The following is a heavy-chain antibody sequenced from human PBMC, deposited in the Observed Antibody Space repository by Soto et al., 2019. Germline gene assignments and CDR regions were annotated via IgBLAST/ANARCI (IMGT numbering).Heavy chain of an antibody. CDR3: VAEIDDYADFNH. Sequence: SVKVSCKTAGFTCSKSSVQWMRQARGQRPEWIGWVVVGSDNTRYAQNFQDRVTITRDMSTSTSYMELSSLTSEDPAVYCCVAEIDDYADFNHWG. J-gene: IGHJ1*01. CDR1: GFTCSKSS. V-gene: IGHV1-58*01. CDR2: VVVGSDNT. D-gene: IGHD4-17*01.